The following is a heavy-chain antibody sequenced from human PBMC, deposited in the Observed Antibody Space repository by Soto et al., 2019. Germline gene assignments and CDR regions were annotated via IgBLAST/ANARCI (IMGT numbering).Heavy chain of an antibody. J-gene: IGHJ6*02. CDR3: AKDNVHCSSTSCKDYYYYYGMDV. CDR1: GFTFSSYG. V-gene: IGHV3-30*18. CDR2: ISYDGSNK. Sequence: GGSLRLSCAASGFTFSSYGMHWVRQAPGKGLEWVAVISYDGSNKYYADSVKGRFTISRDNSKNTLYLQMNSLRAEDTAVYYCAKDNVHCSSTSCKDYYYYYGMDVWDQGNTVTVSS. D-gene: IGHD2-2*01.